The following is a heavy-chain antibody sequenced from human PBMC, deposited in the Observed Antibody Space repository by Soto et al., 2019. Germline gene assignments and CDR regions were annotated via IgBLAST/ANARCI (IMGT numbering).Heavy chain of an antibody. CDR2: IYSGGGT. CDR1: LFIVSDNY. CDR3: ATRMTTAPY. J-gene: IGHJ4*02. D-gene: IGHD4-17*01. V-gene: IGHV3-66*01. Sequence: EVRLVQSGGGLVQPGGSLRLSCAASLFIVSDNYMSWVRQAPGKGLEWVSLIYSGGGTDYAESVKGRFTISRDKSKNTLYLQKTTLKAEDTGIYYCATRMTTAPYWGQGTVVTVSS.